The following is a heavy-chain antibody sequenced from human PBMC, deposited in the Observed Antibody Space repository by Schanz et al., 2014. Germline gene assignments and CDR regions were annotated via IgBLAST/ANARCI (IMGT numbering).Heavy chain of an antibody. J-gene: IGHJ4*02. CDR3: ARDQSPYSNSTDVRDFDY. CDR1: GYTFTSYG. D-gene: IGHD6-6*01. Sequence: QVQLVQSGAEVKKPGASVKVSCKASGYTFTSYGITWVRQAPGQGLEWMGWISPYNGNTNYAQKLQGRVTMTADTSTSTAYRDLRSLRYDDTAVYYCARDQSPYSNSTDVRDFDYWGQGTLITVSA. CDR2: ISPYNGNT. V-gene: IGHV1-18*01.